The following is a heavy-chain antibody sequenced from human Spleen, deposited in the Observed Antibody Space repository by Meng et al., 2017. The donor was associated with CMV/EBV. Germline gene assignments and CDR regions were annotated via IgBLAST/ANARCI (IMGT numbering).Heavy chain of an antibody. CDR2: ISDSNGDT. D-gene: IGHD6-6*01. Sequence: ASVKVSCKATGHTFTTYGISWVRQAPGQGLEWMGWISDSNGDTNYAQKFQGRVTMTRDTSISTAYMELSRLRSDDTAVYYCARGGGGSSSPYYYYGMDVWGQGATVTVSS. CDR1: GHTFTTYG. V-gene: IGHV1-18*01. J-gene: IGHJ6*02. CDR3: ARGGGGSSSPYYYYGMDV.